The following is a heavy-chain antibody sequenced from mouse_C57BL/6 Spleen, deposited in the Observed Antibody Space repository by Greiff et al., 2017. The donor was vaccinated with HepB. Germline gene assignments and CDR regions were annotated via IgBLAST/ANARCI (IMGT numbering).Heavy chain of an antibody. CDR2: IHPNSGST. Sequence: VKLQQPGAELVKPGASVKLSCKASGYTFTSYWMHWVKQRPGQGLEWIGMIHPNSGSTNYNEKFKSKATLTVDKSSSTAYMQLSSLTSEDSAVYYCAYYGSSRGAMDYWGQGTSVTVSS. V-gene: IGHV1-64*01. CDR3: AYYGSSRGAMDY. CDR1: GYTFTSYW. J-gene: IGHJ4*01. D-gene: IGHD1-1*01.